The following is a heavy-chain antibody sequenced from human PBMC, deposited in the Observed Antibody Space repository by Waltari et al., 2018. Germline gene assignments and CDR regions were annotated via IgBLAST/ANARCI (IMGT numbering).Heavy chain of an antibody. Sequence: QVQLVQSGAEVKKPGSSVKVSCKASGGTFSSYAISWVRQAPGQGLEWMGGIIPILGIANDAQKFQGRVTITADKSTSTAYMELSSLRSEDTAVYYCARDSRDGYNWDYYYYMDVWGKGTTVTVSS. CDR2: IIPILGIA. V-gene: IGHV1-69*10. CDR3: ARDSRDGYNWDYYYYMDV. J-gene: IGHJ6*03. D-gene: IGHD5-12*01. CDR1: GGTFSSYA.